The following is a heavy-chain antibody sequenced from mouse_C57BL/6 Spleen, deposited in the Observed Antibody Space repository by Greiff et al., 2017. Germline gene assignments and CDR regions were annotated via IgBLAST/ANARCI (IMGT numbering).Heavy chain of an antibody. J-gene: IGHJ1*03. V-gene: IGHV3-1*01. CDR1: GYSITSGYD. Sequence: EVKLQESGPGMVKPSQSLSLTCTVTGYSITSGYDWHWIRHFPGNKLEWMGYISYSGSTNYNPSLKSRISITHDTSKNHFFLKLNSVTTEDTATYYCARRIYYYGSGYFDVWGTGTTVTVSS. CDR2: ISYSGST. CDR3: ARRIYYYGSGYFDV. D-gene: IGHD1-1*01.